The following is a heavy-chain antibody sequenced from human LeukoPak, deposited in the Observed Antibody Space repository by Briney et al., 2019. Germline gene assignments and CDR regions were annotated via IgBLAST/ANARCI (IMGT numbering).Heavy chain of an antibody. CDR1: GFTFSSYS. J-gene: IGHJ4*02. V-gene: IGHV3-21*01. Sequence: GGSLRLSCAASGFTFSSYSMNWVRQAPGKGLEWVSSISSSSSYIYYADSVKGRFTISRDNAKNSLYLQMNSLRAEDTAVYYCARGVAGDYEDYSYWGQGTLVTVSS. D-gene: IGHD4-17*01. CDR3: ARGVAGDYEDYSY. CDR2: ISSSSSYI.